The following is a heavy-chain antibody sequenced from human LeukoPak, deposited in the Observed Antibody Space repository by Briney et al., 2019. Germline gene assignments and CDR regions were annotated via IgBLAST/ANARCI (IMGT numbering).Heavy chain of an antibody. CDR2: ISGSGGST. CDR1: GFTFINFG. V-gene: IGHV3-23*01. CDR3: AKAKYSSLTYYLDF. D-gene: IGHD6-6*01. Sequence: PGGSLRLSCAASGFTFINFGMSWVRQAPGKGLEWLSGISGSGGSTDYADSVKGRFTISRDNSKTTLSLQMNSLRAEDTAVYYCAKAKYSSLTYYLDFWGQGTLVTVSS. J-gene: IGHJ4*02.